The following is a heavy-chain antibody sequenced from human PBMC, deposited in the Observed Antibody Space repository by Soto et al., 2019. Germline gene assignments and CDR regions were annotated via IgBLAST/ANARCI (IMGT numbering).Heavy chain of an antibody. V-gene: IGHV3-66*01. CDR2: LYSGGNT. CDR1: GFTVSSNY. J-gene: IGHJ4*02. D-gene: IGHD3-16*01. CDR3: TRVGLTGFDS. Sequence: PGGSLRLSCAASGFTVSSNYMNWVRQAPGKGLEWVSVLYSGGNTYYADSVKGRFIISRDDSKNTLYLQMNGLRAEDSAVYYCTRVGLTGFDSWGQGTLVTVSS.